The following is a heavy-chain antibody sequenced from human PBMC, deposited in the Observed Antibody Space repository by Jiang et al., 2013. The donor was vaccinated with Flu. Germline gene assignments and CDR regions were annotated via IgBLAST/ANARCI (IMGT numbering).Heavy chain of an antibody. D-gene: IGHD5-24*01. Sequence: QTLSLTCAISGDSVSSNTAAWNWIRQSPSRGLEWLGRTYYRSKWYNDYAVSVKSRIIINPDTSKNQFSLQLNSVTPEDTAVYYCARDLLSRDAYNRVFDYWGQGTLVTVSS. J-gene: IGHJ4*02. V-gene: IGHV6-1*01. CDR3: ARDLLSRDAYNRVFDY. CDR2: TYYRSKWYN. CDR1: GDSVSSNTAA.